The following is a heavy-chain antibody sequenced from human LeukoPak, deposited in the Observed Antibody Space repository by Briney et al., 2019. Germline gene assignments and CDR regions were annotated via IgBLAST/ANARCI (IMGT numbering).Heavy chain of an antibody. D-gene: IGHD6-19*01. Sequence: SETLSPTCAVSGYSISSGSYWGWIRQPPGKGLEWIGSIYHSGITYYNPSLKSRVTISVDTSKNRFSLKLSSVTAADTAVYYCAREPSSGWYGNWGQGTLVTVSS. CDR3: AREPSSGWYGN. CDR2: IYHSGIT. V-gene: IGHV4-38-2*02. J-gene: IGHJ4*02. CDR1: GYSISSGSY.